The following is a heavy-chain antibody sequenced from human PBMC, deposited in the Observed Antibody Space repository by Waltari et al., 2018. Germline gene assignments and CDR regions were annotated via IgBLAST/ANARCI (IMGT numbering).Heavy chain of an antibody. CDR1: GYTFTSYY. CDR2: INPSGGST. Sequence: QVQLVQSGAEVKKPGASVKVSCKASGYTFTSYYMHWVRQAPGQGLEWMGIINPSGGSTSYAQKFQGRVTMTRDTSTSTVYMELSSLRSEDTAVYYCARDPAVAGNVWETDYWGQGTLVTVSS. D-gene: IGHD6-19*01. V-gene: IGHV1-46*01. J-gene: IGHJ4*02. CDR3: ARDPAVAGNVWETDY.